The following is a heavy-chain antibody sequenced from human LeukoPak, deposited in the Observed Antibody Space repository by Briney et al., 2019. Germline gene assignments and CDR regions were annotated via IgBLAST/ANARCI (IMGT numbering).Heavy chain of an antibody. CDR3: AKQVTLEDWFDP. V-gene: IGHV3-23*01. Sequence: GGSLRLSCAASGVTVNYNFMSWVRQAPGKGLEWVSAISGSGGSTYYADSVKGRFTISRDNSKNTLYLQMNSLRAEDTAVYYCAKQVTLEDWFDPWGQGTLVTVSS. D-gene: IGHD1-1*01. CDR2: ISGSGGST. J-gene: IGHJ5*02. CDR1: GVTVNYNF.